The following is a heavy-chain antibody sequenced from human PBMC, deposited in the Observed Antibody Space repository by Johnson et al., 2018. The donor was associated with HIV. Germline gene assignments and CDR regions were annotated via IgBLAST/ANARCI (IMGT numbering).Heavy chain of an antibody. CDR3: ARVTRYYYDSSGLSADAFDI. CDR1: GFTFSSYA. V-gene: IGHV3-30-3*01. Sequence: QVQLVESGGGVVQPGRSLRLSCAASGFTFSSYAMHWVRQAPGKGLEWVAVISYDGSNKYYADSVKGRFTISRENAKNSLYLQMNSLRAEDTALYYCARVTRYYYDSSGLSADAFDIWDQGTMVTVSS. D-gene: IGHD3-22*01. J-gene: IGHJ3*02. CDR2: ISYDGSNK.